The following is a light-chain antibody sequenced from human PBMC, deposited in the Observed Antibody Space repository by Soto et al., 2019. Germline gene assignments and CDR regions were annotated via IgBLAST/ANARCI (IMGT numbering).Light chain of an antibody. Sequence: EIVMTQSPATLSVSPGERATLSCSASQSVSTNLAWYQQKPGQAPRLLIYGPSIRATGIPARFSGSGSGTEFTLTINCLQSEDFALYSCQEYDKWPPGFTFGPGIRVD. CDR1: QSVSTN. CDR2: GPS. V-gene: IGKV3-15*01. J-gene: IGKJ3*01. CDR3: QEYDKWPPGFT.